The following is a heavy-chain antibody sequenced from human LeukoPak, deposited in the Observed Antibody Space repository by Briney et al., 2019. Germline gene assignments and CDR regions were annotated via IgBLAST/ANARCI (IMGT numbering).Heavy chain of an antibody. D-gene: IGHD2-2*01. CDR1: GFTFSSYA. J-gene: IGHJ4*02. CDR2: IRYDGSNK. V-gene: IGHV3-30*02. CDR3: AKVYGSTSFPPDY. Sequence: PGGSLRLSCAASGFTFSSYAMSWVRQAPGKGLEWVAFIRYDGSNKYYADSVKGRFTISRDNSKNTLYLQMNSLRAEDTAVYYCAKVYGSTSFPPDYWGQGTLVTVSS.